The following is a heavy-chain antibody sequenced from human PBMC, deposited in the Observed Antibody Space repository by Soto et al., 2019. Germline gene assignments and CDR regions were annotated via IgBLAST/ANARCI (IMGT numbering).Heavy chain of an antibody. CDR3: ARVRCSGGSCYRAHYYCYYYMDV. D-gene: IGHD2-15*01. CDR2: ISAYNGNT. CDR1: GYTFTSYG. V-gene: IGHV1-18*01. Sequence: ASVKVSCKASGYTFTSYGISWVRQAPGQGLEWMGWISAYNGNTNYAQKLQGRVTMTTDTSTSTAYMELRSLRSDDTAVYYCARVRCSGGSCYRAHYYCYYYMDVWGKGTTVTVSS. J-gene: IGHJ6*03.